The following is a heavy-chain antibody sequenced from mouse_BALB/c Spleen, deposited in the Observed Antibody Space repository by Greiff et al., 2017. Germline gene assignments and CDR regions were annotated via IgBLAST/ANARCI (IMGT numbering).Heavy chain of an antibody. CDR2: ISYSGST. V-gene: IGHV3-2*02. CDR3: AREAYGNYFYAMDY. D-gene: IGHD2-1*01. Sequence: VQLKESGPGLVKPSQSLSLTCTVTGYSITSDYAWNWIRQFPGNKLEWMGYISYSGSTSYNPSLKSRISITRDTSKNQFFLQLNSVTTEDTATYYCAREAYGNYFYAMDYWGQGTSVTVSS. J-gene: IGHJ4*01. CDR1: GYSITSDYA.